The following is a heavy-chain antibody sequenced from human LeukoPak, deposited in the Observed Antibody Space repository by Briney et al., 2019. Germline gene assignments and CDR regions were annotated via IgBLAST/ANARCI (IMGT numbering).Heavy chain of an antibody. CDR3: ARGDSGSYLSYYYNYMDV. V-gene: IGHV4-4*07. CDR2: IYTSGST. CDR1: GGSISSYY. D-gene: IGHD1-26*01. J-gene: IGHJ6*03. Sequence: SETLSLTCTVSGGSISSYYWSWIRQPAGKGLEWIGRIYTSGSTNYNPSLKSRVTMSVDTSKNQFSLKLSSVTAADTAVYYCARGDSGSYLSYYYNYMDVWGKGTTVTFSS.